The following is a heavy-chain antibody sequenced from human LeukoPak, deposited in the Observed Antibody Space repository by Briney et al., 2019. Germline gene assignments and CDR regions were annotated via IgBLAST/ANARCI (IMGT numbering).Heavy chain of an antibody. CDR1: GFTFSSYA. V-gene: IGHV3-23*01. D-gene: IGHD1-1*01. Sequence: GGSLRLSCAASGFTFSSYAMSWVRQAPGGGLEWVSAISGSGGSTYYADSVKGRFTISRDNSKNTLYLQMNSLRAEDTAVYYCAKGLLGRPDFDYWGQGTLVTVSS. CDR2: ISGSGGST. J-gene: IGHJ4*02. CDR3: AKGLLGRPDFDY.